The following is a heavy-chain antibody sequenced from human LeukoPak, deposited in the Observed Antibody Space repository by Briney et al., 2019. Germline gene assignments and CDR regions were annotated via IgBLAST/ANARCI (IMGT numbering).Heavy chain of an antibody. V-gene: IGHV1-46*01. CDR2: INPSGGST. CDR1: GYTFTSYY. CDR3: ARVPPYYYYMDV. J-gene: IGHJ6*03. Sequence: ASVKVSCKASGYTFTSYYMHWVRQAPGQGLEWVGIINPSGGSTSYAQKFQGRVTVTRDMSTSTVYMELSSLRSEDTAVYYCARVPPYYYYMDVWGKGTTVTVSS.